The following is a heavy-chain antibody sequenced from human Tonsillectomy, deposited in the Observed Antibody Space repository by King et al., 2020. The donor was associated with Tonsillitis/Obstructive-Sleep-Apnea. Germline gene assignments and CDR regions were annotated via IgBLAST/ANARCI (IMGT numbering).Heavy chain of an antibody. Sequence: VQLVESGGGLVQPGDSLRLSCAASGFPFRSYWMTWVRQAPGKGLEWVANIKPDGSEKYYVDSVKGRFIISRDNAKNSLYLQMNSLRVEDTAVYYCARDVVDDYWGQGTLVTVSA. V-gene: IGHV3-7*04. CDR3: ARDVVDDY. D-gene: IGHD2-15*01. J-gene: IGHJ4*02. CDR1: GFPFRSYW. CDR2: IKPDGSEK.